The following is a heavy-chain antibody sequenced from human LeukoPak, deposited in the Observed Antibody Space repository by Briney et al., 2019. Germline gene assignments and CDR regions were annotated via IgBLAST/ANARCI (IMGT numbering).Heavy chain of an antibody. CDR2: IYYSGST. Sequence: SETLSLTCTVSGGSISSGDYYWSWLRQPPGKGLEWIGYIYYSGSTYYNPSLKSRVTISVDTSKNQFSLKLSSVTAADTAVYYCARAAYDSSGYYPHWGQGTLVTVSS. J-gene: IGHJ4*02. V-gene: IGHV4-30-4*01. D-gene: IGHD3-22*01. CDR3: ARAAYDSSGYYPH. CDR1: GGSISSGDYY.